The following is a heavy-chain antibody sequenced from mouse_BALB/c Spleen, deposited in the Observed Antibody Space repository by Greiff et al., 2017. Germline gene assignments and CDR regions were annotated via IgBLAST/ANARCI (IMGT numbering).Heavy chain of an antibody. J-gene: IGHJ2*01. V-gene: IGHV1-5*01. CDR3: TRSRGYYGSSGHFDY. Sequence: VQLQQSGTVLARPGASVKMSCKASGYTFTSYWMHWVKQRPGQGLEWIGAIYPGNSDTSYNQKFKGKAKLTAVTSTSTAYMELSSLTNEDSAVYYCTRSRGYYGSSGHFDYWGQGTTLTVSS. CDR1: GYTFTSYW. D-gene: IGHD1-1*01. CDR2: IYPGNSDT.